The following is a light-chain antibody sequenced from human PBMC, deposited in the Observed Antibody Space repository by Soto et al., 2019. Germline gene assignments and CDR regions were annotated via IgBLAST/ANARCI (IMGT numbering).Light chain of an antibody. V-gene: IGLV2-11*01. CDR3: AAWDDSLSGPV. CDR1: SGDVGGYEY. J-gene: IGLJ2*01. CDR2: DVN. Sequence: QSVLTQPRSVSGSPGQSVTISCLGTSGDVGGYEYVSWYQQHPGKAPRLLIFDVNKRPSGVPDRFSGSKSGNTASLTISGLQAEDEADYYCAAWDDSLSGPVFGGGTKVTVL.